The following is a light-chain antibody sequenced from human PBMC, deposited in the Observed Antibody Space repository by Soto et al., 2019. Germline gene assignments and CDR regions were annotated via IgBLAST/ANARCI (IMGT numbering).Light chain of an antibody. CDR2: KIS. CDR3: MKGKHWPFT. J-gene: IGKJ2*01. Sequence: EVVMTQSPLSLPVTLGQPASISCKSTQGLVYSDGNIYLNWFHQRPGQSPRRLIHKISDRDSGVPDRFSGRGSGTDFTLEISRVEAEDVGIYYCMKGKHWPFTFGQGTKLEIK. CDR1: QGLVYSDGNIY. V-gene: IGKV2-30*01.